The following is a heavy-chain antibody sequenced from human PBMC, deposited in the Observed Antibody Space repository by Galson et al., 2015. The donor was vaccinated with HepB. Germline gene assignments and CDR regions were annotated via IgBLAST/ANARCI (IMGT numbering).Heavy chain of an antibody. CDR1: GFTFDDYA. J-gene: IGHJ4*02. CDR3: ARDQMTYSSSWFDY. D-gene: IGHD6-13*01. V-gene: IGHV3-9*01. Sequence: SLRLSCAASGFTFDDYAMHWVRQAPGKGLEWVSGISWNSGSIGYADSVKGRFTISRDNAKNSLYLQMNSLRAEDTAVYYCARDQMTYSSSWFDYWGQGTLVTVSS. CDR2: ISWNSGSI.